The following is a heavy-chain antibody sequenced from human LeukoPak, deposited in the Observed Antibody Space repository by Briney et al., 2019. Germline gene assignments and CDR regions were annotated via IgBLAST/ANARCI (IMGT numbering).Heavy chain of an antibody. V-gene: IGHV4-39*01. J-gene: IGHJ3*02. CDR3: ARQGGGSSGWYTDAFDI. CDR2: IYYSGST. Sequence: PSETLSLTCTVSGGSISSSSYYWGWIRQPPGKGLEWIGSIYYSGSTYYNPSLKSRVTISVDTSKNQFSLKLSSVTAADTAVYYCARQGGGSSGWYTDAFDIWGQGTMVTVSS. D-gene: IGHD6-19*01. CDR1: GGSISSSSYY.